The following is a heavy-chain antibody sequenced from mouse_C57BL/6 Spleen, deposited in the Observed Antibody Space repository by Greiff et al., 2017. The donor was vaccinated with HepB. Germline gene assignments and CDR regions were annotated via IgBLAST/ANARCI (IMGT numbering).Heavy chain of an antibody. CDR3: ARCPDPLTGYFDV. CDR2: IYPGDGDT. J-gene: IGHJ1*03. Sequence: QVQLKESGAELVKPGASVKISCKASGYAFSSYWMNWVKQRPGKGLEWIGQIYPGDGDTNYNGKFKGKATLTADKSSSTAYMQLSSLTSEDSAVYFCARCPDPLTGYFDVWGTGTTVTVSS. CDR1: GYAFSSYW. V-gene: IGHV1-80*01. D-gene: IGHD1-1*01.